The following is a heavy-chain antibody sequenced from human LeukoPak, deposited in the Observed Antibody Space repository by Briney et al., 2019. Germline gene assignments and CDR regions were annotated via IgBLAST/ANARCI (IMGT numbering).Heavy chain of an antibody. Sequence: SETLSLTCTVSGGSIRSSSYYWGWIRQPPGKGLEWIGCIYYTGSTYYNPSLKSRVTISVDTSKNQFSLNLPSLPAAHTAVYYCARDRKYYYHMDVWGKGTTVTVSS. CDR3: ARDRKYYYHMDV. CDR2: IYYTGST. CDR1: GGSIRSSSYY. D-gene: IGHD1-14*01. J-gene: IGHJ6*03. V-gene: IGHV4-39*07.